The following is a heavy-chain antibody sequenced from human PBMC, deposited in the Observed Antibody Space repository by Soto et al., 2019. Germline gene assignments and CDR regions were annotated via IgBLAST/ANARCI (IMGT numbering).Heavy chain of an antibody. CDR2: IYYSGST. J-gene: IGHJ6*02. V-gene: IGHV4-61*08. D-gene: IGHD3-3*01. Sequence: SETLSLACPGSGGSISSGGYYWSWIRQHPGKGLEWIWYIYYSGSTNYNHSLKSRVTISVDTSKDQFSLKMSSVTAADTAVYYCARGHVASTIYYYYYYGMDVWAQGTTVPVSS. CDR1: GGSISSGGYY. CDR3: ARGHVASTIYYYYYYGMDV.